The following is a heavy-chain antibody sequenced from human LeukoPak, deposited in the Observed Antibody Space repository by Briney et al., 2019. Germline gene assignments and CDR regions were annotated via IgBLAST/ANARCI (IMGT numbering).Heavy chain of an antibody. CDR1: GFTFDDYG. Sequence: GGSLRLSCAASGFTFDDYGMSWVRQAPGKGLEWVSGTNWNGGSTGYADSVKGRFTISRDNAKNSLYLQMNSLRAEDTALYYCARNRGAMTLDSDRREYYFDYRGQGTLVTVSS. D-gene: IGHD3-16*01. J-gene: IGHJ4*02. CDR2: TNWNGGST. CDR3: ARNRGAMTLDSDRREYYFDY. V-gene: IGHV3-20*04.